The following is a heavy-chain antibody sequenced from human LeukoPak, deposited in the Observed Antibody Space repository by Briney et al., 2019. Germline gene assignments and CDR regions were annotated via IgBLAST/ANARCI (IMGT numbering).Heavy chain of an antibody. Sequence: PSETLSLTCAVYGGSFSGYYWSWIRQPPGKGLEWIGEINHSGSTNYNPSLKSRVTISVDTSKNQFSLKLSSVTAADTAVYHCARGRGYCSSTSCYLHWFDPWGQGTLVTVSS. CDR1: GGSFSGYY. J-gene: IGHJ5*02. CDR2: INHSGST. D-gene: IGHD2-2*01. V-gene: IGHV4-34*01. CDR3: ARGRGYCSSTSCYLHWFDP.